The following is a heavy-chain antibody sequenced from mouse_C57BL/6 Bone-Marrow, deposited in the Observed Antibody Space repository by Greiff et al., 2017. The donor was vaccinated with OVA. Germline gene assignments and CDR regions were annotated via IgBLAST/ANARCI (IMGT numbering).Heavy chain of an antibody. V-gene: IGHV5-6*01. J-gene: IGHJ3*01. CDR2: ISSGSSYT. D-gene: IGHD2-4*01. CDR1: GFTFSSYG. CDR3: ARQDYDVSWFAY. Sequence: EVKVVESGGDLVKPGGSLKLSCAASGFTFSSYGMSWVRQTPDKRLEWVATISSGSSYTYYPDSVKGRFTISRDNAKNTLYLQMSSLKSEDTAMYYSARQDYDVSWFAYWGQGTLVTVSA.